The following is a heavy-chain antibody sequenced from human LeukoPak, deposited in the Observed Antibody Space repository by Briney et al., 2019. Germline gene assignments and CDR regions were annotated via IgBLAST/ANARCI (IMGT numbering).Heavy chain of an antibody. Sequence: GTSLRLSCTTSGFTFDFYAMHWVRQAPGKGLEWVAVMSYDGRYRYYADSAKGRFTISRDNSKRTLYLEMSSLRPEDTALYYCARSELYYGSESYYHLDYWGHGTLVIVSS. V-gene: IGHV3-30*03. D-gene: IGHD3-10*01. J-gene: IGHJ4*01. CDR1: GFTFDFYA. CDR2: MSYDGRYR. CDR3: ARSELYYGSESYYHLDY.